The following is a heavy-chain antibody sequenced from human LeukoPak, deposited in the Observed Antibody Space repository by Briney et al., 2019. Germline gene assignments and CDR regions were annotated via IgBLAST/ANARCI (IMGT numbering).Heavy chain of an antibody. Sequence: PSETLSLTCTVSGGSISSSSSYWGWIRQPPGKGLEWIGSIYYSGSTYYNPSLKSRVTISVDTSKNQFSLKLTSVTAADTAVYYCARPLHDWFDSWGQGTLVTVSS. J-gene: IGHJ5*01. CDR3: ARPLHDWFDS. D-gene: IGHD4-11*01. CDR2: IYYSGST. V-gene: IGHV4-39*01. CDR1: GGSISSSSSY.